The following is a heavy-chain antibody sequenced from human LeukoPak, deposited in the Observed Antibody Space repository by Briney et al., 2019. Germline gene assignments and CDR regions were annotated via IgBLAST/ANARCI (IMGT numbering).Heavy chain of an antibody. V-gene: IGHV3-30*02. CDR3: AKALGGYRGSYSPFAY. CDR1: GFTFSSYG. D-gene: IGHD1-26*01. CDR2: IRYDGSNK. J-gene: IGHJ4*02. Sequence: GGSLRLSCAASGFTFSSYGMHWVRQAPGKGLEWVAFIRYDGSNKYYADSVKGRFTISRDNSKNTLYLQMNSLRAEDTAAYYCAKALGGYRGSYSPFAYGGQEPLVTVPS.